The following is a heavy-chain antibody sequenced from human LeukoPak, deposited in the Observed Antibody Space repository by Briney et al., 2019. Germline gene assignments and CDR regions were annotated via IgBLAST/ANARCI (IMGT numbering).Heavy chain of an antibody. CDR3: ARDLNWGFDY. D-gene: IGHD3-16*01. V-gene: IGHV3-48*02. CDR1: GFTFSSYS. Sequence: GSLRLSCAASGFTFSSYSMNWVRQAPGKGLEWVSYITRSSSVTTYVDSVKGRFTISRDNAKNSLYLQMNSLRDEDTAVYYCARDLNWGFDYWGQGTPVTVSS. J-gene: IGHJ4*02. CDR2: ITRSSSVT.